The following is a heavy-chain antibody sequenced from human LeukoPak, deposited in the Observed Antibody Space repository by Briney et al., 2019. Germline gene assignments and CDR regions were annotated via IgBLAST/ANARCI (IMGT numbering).Heavy chain of an antibody. V-gene: IGHV3-7*05. CDR2: IRRDGSRS. J-gene: IGHJ3*02. Sequence: PGGSLRLSCAPSGFAFSSYWMSWVRQAPGKGLEWVANIRRDGSRSYYVDSVRDRFTISRDNAKNSLYLQMSTLRAEDTAVYYCARDPGGGAFDIWGQGTVVAVSS. CDR1: GFAFSSYW. CDR3: ARDPGGGAFDI. D-gene: IGHD3-16*01.